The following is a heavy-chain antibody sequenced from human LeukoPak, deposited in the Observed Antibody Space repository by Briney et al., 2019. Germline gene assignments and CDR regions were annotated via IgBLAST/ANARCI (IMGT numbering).Heavy chain of an antibody. CDR1: GYSNSSGYY. Sequence: PSETLSLTCAVSGYSNSSGYYWGWIRQPPGKGLEWIGSIYHSGSTYYNPSLKSRVTISVDTSKNQFSLKLSSVTAADTAVYYCARLYYSYGIMDFDYWGQGTLVTVSS. CDR2: IYHSGST. J-gene: IGHJ4*02. D-gene: IGHD5-18*01. V-gene: IGHV4-38-2*01. CDR3: ARLYYSYGIMDFDY.